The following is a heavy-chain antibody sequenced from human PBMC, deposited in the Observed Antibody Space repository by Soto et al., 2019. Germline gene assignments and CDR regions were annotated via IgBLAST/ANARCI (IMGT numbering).Heavy chain of an antibody. CDR1: GYTITGYF. D-gene: IGHD6-13*01. Sequence: ASVKVSCKASGYTITGYFIHWVRQAPGQGLEWMGWLDPNSGSTNYAQKFQGRITMTREKSINTAYMDLSSLTSDDTAVYYCARAPAGFSTTWYEWFDPWGQGTPVPVSS. CDR3: ARAPAGFSTTWYEWFDP. CDR2: LDPNSGST. V-gene: IGHV1-2*02. J-gene: IGHJ5*02.